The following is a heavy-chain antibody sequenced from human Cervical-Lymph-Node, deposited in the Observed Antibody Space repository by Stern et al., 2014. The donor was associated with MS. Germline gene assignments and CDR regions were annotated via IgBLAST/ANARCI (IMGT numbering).Heavy chain of an antibody. CDR3: ARGPGVTYSSSYYFDL. D-gene: IGHD2-2*01. CDR2: IFSNDAK. V-gene: IGHV2-26*01. CDR1: GFSLSNDGIG. Sequence: ESGPVLVKPTETLTLTCAVSGFSLSNDGIGGSWIRQPPGKALEWLAHIFSNDAKSYSTSLRSRLTISKDTSKSQVVLTMTNMDPVDTATYYCARGPGVTYSSSYYFDLWGQGTLVTVSS. J-gene: IGHJ4*02.